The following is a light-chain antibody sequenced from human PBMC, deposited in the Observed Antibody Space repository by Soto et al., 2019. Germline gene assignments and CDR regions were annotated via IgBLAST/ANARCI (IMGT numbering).Light chain of an antibody. V-gene: IGKV1-39*01. CDR1: QSVTNY. CDR2: AAS. J-gene: IGKJ4*01. Sequence: DIQLTQSPSSLSASVGDRVTITCRTSQSVTNYLNWYRQKPGKAPEILIYAASTLQSGVPSRFSGSGSGTECTLTITRLQPEDFATYYCQKYNSAPLTFGGGTKVDIK. CDR3: QKYNSAPLT.